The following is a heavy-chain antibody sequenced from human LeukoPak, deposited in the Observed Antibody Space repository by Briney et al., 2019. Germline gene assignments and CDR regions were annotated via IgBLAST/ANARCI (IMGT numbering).Heavy chain of an antibody. Sequence: SVKVSCKASGGTFSSYAISWVRQAPGQGLEWMGRIIPIFGIANYAQKFQGRVTITADKSTSTAYMELSSLRFEDTAVYYCAIPAAIGAAAGPSYFDYWGQGTLVTVSS. J-gene: IGHJ4*02. D-gene: IGHD2-2*02. V-gene: IGHV1-69*04. CDR2: IIPIFGIA. CDR3: AIPAAIGAAAGPSYFDY. CDR1: GGTFSSYA.